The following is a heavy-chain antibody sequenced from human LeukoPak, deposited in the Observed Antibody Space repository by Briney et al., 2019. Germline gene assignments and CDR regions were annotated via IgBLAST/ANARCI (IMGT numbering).Heavy chain of an antibody. CDR1: GGSISNYY. V-gene: IGHV4-4*07. D-gene: IGHD5-18*01. Sequence: SETLSLTYTVSGGSISNYYWSWIRQPAGKGLEWIGRINTSGSTNCNPSLKSRVTMSVDTSKNQFSLKLTSVTAADTAVYYCARDLGGYTYGYSFDYWGQGTLVTVSS. CDR2: INTSGST. CDR3: ARDLGGYTYGYSFDY. J-gene: IGHJ4*02.